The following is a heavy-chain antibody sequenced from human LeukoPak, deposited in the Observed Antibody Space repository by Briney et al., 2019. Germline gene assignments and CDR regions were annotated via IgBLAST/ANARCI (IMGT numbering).Heavy chain of an antibody. D-gene: IGHD3-22*01. V-gene: IGHV3-33*06. J-gene: IGHJ3*02. CDR2: IWYDGSNK. CDR3: AKARNHYYDSSGYPNDAFDN. CDR1: GFTFSSYG. Sequence: GGSLRLSCAASGFTFSSYGMHWVRQAPGKGLEWVAVIWYDGSNKYYADSVKGRFTISRDNSKNTLYLQMNSLRAEDTAVYYCAKARNHYYDSSGYPNDAFDNWGQGTMVTVSS.